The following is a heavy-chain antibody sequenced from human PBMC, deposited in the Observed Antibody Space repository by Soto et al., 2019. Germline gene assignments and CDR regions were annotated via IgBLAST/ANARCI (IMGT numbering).Heavy chain of an antibody. CDR3: VMVDNYVTPTPQDV. V-gene: IGHV1-18*01. CDR1: GYIFVNYG. J-gene: IGHJ6*02. CDR2: ISPYTGNT. Sequence: QVQLVQSGDEVKKPGASVKVSCKASGYIFVNYGIAWVRQAPGQGLEWMGWISPYTGNTHSATKVQGRLTMTTDTPTSTAYMDLGSLTSDDTAMYYCVMVDNYVTPTPQDVWGQGTTVTVSS. D-gene: IGHD3-16*01.